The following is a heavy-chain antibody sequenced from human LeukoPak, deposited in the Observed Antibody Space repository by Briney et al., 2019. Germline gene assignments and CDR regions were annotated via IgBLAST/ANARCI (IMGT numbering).Heavy chain of an antibody. Sequence: ASVKVSCKASGYTFTGYYMHWVRQAPGQGLEWMGWINPNSGGTNYAQKFQGRVTMTRDTSISTAYMELSRLRSDDTAVYYCVGYYDSSGYQWSGDGGDYWGQGTLVTVSS. V-gene: IGHV1-2*02. CDR2: INPNSGGT. D-gene: IGHD3-22*01. CDR1: GYTFTGYY. J-gene: IGHJ4*02. CDR3: VGYYDSSGYQWSGDGGDY.